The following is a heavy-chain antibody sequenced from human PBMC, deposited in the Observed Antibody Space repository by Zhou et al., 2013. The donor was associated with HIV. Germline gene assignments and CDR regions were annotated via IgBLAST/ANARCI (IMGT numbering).Heavy chain of an antibody. J-gene: IGHJ4*02. V-gene: IGHV1-2*02. D-gene: IGHD6-13*01. CDR2: INPNSGGT. CDR1: GYTFTGYY. Sequence: QVVQSGSEVKKPGASVKVSCKASGYTFTGYYMHWVRQAPGQGLEWMGWINPNSGGTNYAQKFQGRVTMTRDTSISTAYMELSRLRSDDTAVYYCARVLIPRIAAAGETNHFDYWGQGTLVTVSS. CDR3: ARVLIPRIAAAGETNHFDY.